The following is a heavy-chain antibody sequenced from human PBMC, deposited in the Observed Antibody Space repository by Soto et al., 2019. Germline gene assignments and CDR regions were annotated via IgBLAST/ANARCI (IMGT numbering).Heavy chain of an antibody. D-gene: IGHD3-10*01. V-gene: IGHV3-30-3*01. CDR3: ARDSGRSSSNYYYYGMDV. J-gene: IGHJ6*02. Sequence: GGSLRLSCAASGFTFSSYAMHWVRQAPGKGLERVAVISYDGSNKYYADSVKGRFTISRDNSKNTLYLQMNSLRAEDTAVYYFARDSGRSSSNYYYYGMDVWGQGTTVTVSS. CDR1: GFTFSSYA. CDR2: ISYDGSNK.